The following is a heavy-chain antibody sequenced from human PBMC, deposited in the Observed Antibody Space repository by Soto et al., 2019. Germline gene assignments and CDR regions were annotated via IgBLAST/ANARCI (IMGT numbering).Heavy chain of an antibody. V-gene: IGHV1-18*01. CDR2: MSANNGNT. D-gene: IGHD1-1*01. Sequence: ASVKVSCKASGYTFTSYGISWVRQAPGQGLEWMGWMSANNGNTDYAQKLQGRVTMTRNTSMSTAYMELSSLRSEDTAVYYCARTPTPLESLDYYYYYYMDVWGKGTTVTSP. CDR3: ARTPTPLESLDYYYYYYMDV. J-gene: IGHJ6*03. CDR1: GYTFTSYG.